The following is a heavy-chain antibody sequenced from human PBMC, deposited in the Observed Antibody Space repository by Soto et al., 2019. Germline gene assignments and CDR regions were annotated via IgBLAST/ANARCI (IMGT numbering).Heavy chain of an antibody. CDR3: AKGLYYYYGMDV. CDR2: ISGSGGST. J-gene: IGHJ6*02. CDR1: GFTFSSYA. D-gene: IGHD3-16*01. Sequence: SLRLSCAASGFTFSSYAMSWVRQAPGKGLEWVSAISGSGGSTYYADSVKGRFTISRDNSKNTPYLQMNSLRAEDTAVYYCAKGLYYYYGMDVWGQGTTVTVSS. V-gene: IGHV3-23*01.